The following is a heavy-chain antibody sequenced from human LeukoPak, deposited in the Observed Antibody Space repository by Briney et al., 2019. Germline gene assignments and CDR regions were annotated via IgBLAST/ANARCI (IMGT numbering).Heavy chain of an antibody. CDR1: GGSVSSSH. CDR3: TRGYYEPFDR. V-gene: IGHV4-59*02. D-gene: IGHD3-22*01. J-gene: IGHJ4*02. Sequence: SETLSLNCTVSGGSVSSSHWNWIRQPPRKGLEWIGNVDYSGSTKYNPSLRSRVTMSPDTSNNQFSLKLRSVTASDTALYYCTRGYYEPFDRWGQGTLVTVSS. CDR2: VDYSGST.